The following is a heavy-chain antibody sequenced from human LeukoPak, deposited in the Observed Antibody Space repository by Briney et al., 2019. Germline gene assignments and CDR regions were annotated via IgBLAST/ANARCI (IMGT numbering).Heavy chain of an antibody. D-gene: IGHD5-18*01. Sequence: GGSLRLSCAPSGFTFSSYAVSWVRQAPGKGLEWVAAISGRGGSTYYADSVKGRYTISRDNSKNTLYLQMNSLSAENTAVYYCYKVRHTAMLSDLFDYWGQGTLVTVSS. CDR2: ISGRGGST. CDR3: YKVRHTAMLSDLFDY. V-gene: IGHV3-23*01. CDR1: GFTFSSYA. J-gene: IGHJ4*02.